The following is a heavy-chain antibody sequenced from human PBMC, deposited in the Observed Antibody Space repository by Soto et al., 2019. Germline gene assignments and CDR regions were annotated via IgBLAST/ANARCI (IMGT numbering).Heavy chain of an antibody. CDR1: GFSLSTSGVG. Sequence: QITLKESGPTLVKPTQTLTLTCTFSGFSLSTSGVGVGWIRQPPGKALEWLALIYWDDDKRYSPSLKSRLTTTKDTTKTQVVLKMTNMDPVDTATYTCARRRGQQFNHWGQGTLVTVSS. D-gene: IGHD3-16*01. CDR3: ARRRGQQFNH. J-gene: IGHJ4*02. V-gene: IGHV2-5*02. CDR2: IYWDDDK.